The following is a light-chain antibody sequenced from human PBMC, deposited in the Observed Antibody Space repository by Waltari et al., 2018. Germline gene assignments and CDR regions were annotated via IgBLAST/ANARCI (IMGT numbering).Light chain of an antibody. CDR1: QSISSW. Sequence: DIQMTQSPSTLSASVGDRVTITCRASQSISSWLAWYQQKPGKAPKLLIYEASNLQSGVPSRFSGSGFGTDFTLTISSLQPDDFAIYYCQHYNGYPYTFGQGTKLEIK. J-gene: IGKJ2*01. V-gene: IGKV1-5*03. CDR2: EAS. CDR3: QHYNGYPYT.